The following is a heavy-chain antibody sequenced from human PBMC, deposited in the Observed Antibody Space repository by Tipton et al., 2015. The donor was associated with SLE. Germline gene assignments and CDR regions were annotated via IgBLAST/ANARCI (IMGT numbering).Heavy chain of an antibody. CDR3: ARDEYRYDTTGYHLLGHFDF. CDR2: IYHSGST. J-gene: IGHJ4*02. V-gene: IGHV4-30-2*01. CDR1: GGSISSGFYS. D-gene: IGHD3-22*01. Sequence: TLSLTCNVSGGSISSGFYSWSWIRQPPGKGLEWIGYIYHSGSTYYDPSFQSRVTISMDRSKNQFSLRLRSVTAADTAVYYCARDEYRYDTTGYHLLGHFDFWGQGTLVTVSS.